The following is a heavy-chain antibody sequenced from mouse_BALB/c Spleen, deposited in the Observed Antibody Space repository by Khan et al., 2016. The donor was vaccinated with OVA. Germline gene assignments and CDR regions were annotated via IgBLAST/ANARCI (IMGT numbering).Heavy chain of an antibody. D-gene: IGHD2-1*01. CDR3: ATLYGSPFTY. J-gene: IGHJ3*01. V-gene: IGHV14-3*02. CDR1: GFNIKDTY. CDR2: IDPANGDT. Sequence: EVQLQQSGTELIKPGASVKLSCTASGFNIKDTYIHWVKERPEQGPEWIGRIDPANGDTKYDPKFQGKATITADTSSNTAYLQPSSLTSEDTAVYYCATLYGSPFTYWGQGTLVTVSA.